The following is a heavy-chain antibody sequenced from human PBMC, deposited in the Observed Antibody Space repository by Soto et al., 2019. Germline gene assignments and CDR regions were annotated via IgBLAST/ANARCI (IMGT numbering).Heavy chain of an antibody. CDR2: ISYDGSNK. D-gene: IGHD4-4*01. CDR1: GFTFSSYG. J-gene: IGHJ6*02. Sequence: GGSLRLSCAASGFTFSSYGMHWVRQAPGKGLELVAVISYDGSNKYYADSVKGRFTISRDNSKNTLYLQMNSLRAEDTAVYYCAKDRTVTTIYYYYGMDVWGQGTTVTVSS. V-gene: IGHV3-30*18. CDR3: AKDRTVTTIYYYYGMDV.